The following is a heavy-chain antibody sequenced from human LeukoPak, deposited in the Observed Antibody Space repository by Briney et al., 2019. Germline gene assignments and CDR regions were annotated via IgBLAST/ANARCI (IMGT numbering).Heavy chain of an antibody. J-gene: IGHJ5*02. CDR3: ARSYYYDSSGYRGFDP. CDR1: GGTFSSYA. CDR2: IIPIFGTA. D-gene: IGHD3-22*01. Sequence: SVNVSCKASGGTFSSYAISWVRQAPGQGLEWMGGIIPIFGTANYAQKFQGRVTITADESTSTAYMELSSLRSEDTAVYYCARSYYYDSSGYRGFDPWGQGTLVTVSS. V-gene: IGHV1-69*13.